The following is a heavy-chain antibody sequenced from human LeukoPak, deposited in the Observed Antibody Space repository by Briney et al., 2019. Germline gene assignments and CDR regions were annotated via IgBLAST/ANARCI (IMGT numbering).Heavy chain of an antibody. Sequence: GGSLRPSCAASGFTFSSYAMSWVPQAPGKGLEWVSAISGSGGSTYYADSVKGRFTISRDNSKNTLSLQMNSLRADDTAVYYCAKDAVAPGSGGDYFDYWGQGTLVTVSS. V-gene: IGHV3-23*01. D-gene: IGHD3-10*01. CDR1: GFTFSSYA. J-gene: IGHJ4*02. CDR2: ISGSGGST. CDR3: AKDAVAPGSGGDYFDY.